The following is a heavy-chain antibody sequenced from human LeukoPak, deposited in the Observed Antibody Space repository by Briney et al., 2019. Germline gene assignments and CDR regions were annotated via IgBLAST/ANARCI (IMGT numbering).Heavy chain of an antibody. J-gene: IGHJ4*02. CDR1: GGSFSGYY. D-gene: IGHD6-6*01. Sequence: SETLSLTCAVYGGSFSGYYWSWIRQPPGKGLEWIGEINHSGSTNYSPSLKSRVTISVDTSKNQFSLKLSSVTAADTAVYYCARGPRSSFLNYWGQGTLVTVSS. CDR2: INHSGST. V-gene: IGHV4-34*01. CDR3: ARGPRSSFLNY.